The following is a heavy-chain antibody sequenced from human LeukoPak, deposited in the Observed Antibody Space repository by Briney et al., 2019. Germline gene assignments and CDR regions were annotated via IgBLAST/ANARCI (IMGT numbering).Heavy chain of an antibody. CDR2: IIPILGIA. D-gene: IGHD1-26*01. CDR3: ARGMGSRIGIVGASVAFDI. J-gene: IGHJ3*02. V-gene: IGHV1-69*04. CDR1: GGTFSSYA. Sequence: SVKVSCKASGGTFSSYAISWVRQAPGQGLEWMGRIIPILGIANYAQKFQGRVTITADKSTSTAYVELSSLRSEDTAVYYCARGMGSRIGIVGASVAFDIWGQGTMVTVSS.